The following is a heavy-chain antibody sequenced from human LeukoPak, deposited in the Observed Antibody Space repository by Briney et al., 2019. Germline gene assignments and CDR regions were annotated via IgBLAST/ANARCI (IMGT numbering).Heavy chain of an antibody. D-gene: IGHD2-2*01. V-gene: IGHV3-7*01. CDR2: MNLDGSEK. CDR1: GFTFSTYW. Sequence: GWSLRLSCAASGFTFSTYWMTWVRQAPGKGLEWVANMNLDGSEKYYVDSVKGRFTISRDNAKNSLYLQMNSLRVEDTAVYYCARGGCTITTCHYPPGVWGQGTLVTVSS. CDR3: ARGGCTITTCHYPPGV. J-gene: IGHJ4*02.